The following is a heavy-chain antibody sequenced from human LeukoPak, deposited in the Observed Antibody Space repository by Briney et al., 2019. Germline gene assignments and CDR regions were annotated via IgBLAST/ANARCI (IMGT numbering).Heavy chain of an antibody. Sequence: SETLSLTCTVSGGSISSGDYYWSWIRQPPGKGLEWIGYIYYSGSTYYNPSLKSRVTISVDTSKNQFSLKLSSVTAADTAVYYCARCGIYYGSGSDFDYWAREPWSPSPQ. D-gene: IGHD3-10*01. CDR1: GGSISSGDYY. CDR3: ARCGIYYGSGSDFDY. V-gene: IGHV4-30-4*01. CDR2: IYYSGST. J-gene: IGHJ4*02.